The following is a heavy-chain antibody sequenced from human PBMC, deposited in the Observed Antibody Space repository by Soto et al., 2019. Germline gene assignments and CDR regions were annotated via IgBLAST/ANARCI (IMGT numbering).Heavy chain of an antibody. J-gene: IGHJ4*02. D-gene: IGHD3-10*01. V-gene: IGHV1-18*01. CDR3: ARGRYGAY. CDR2: ISAHNGNT. Sequence: QVHLVQSGAEVKKPGASVKVSCQGSGYAFTTYGITWVRQAPGQGLEWMGWISAHNGNTNYAQKLQGRVTVTRDTSTSTAYMELRSLRYDDADVYYCARGRYGAYWGQGALVTVSS. CDR1: GYAFTTYG.